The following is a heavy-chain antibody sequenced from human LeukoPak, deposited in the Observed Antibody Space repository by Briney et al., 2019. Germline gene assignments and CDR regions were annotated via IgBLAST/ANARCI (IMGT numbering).Heavy chain of an antibody. V-gene: IGHV3-23*01. D-gene: IGHD2-15*01. Sequence: GSLRLSCAASGFTFSSYWMSWVRQAPGKGLEWVSAISGSGGSTYYADSVKGRFTISRDNSKNTLYLQMNSLRAEDTAVYYCAKGAAGVVVAANYYWGQGTLVTVSS. CDR3: AKGAAGVVVAANYY. CDR2: ISGSGGST. CDR1: GFTFSSYW. J-gene: IGHJ4*02.